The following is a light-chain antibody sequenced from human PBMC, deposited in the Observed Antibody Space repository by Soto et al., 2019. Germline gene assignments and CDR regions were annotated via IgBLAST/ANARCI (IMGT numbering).Light chain of an antibody. CDR1: QSFTANY. CDR3: QQYGSSPGT. Sequence: EIVLTQSPGTLSLSPGERATLSCRASQSFTANYLAWYQQKPGQAPRLLIYGASNRATGIPDRFSGSGSETDFTLTISRLEPEDFAMYYCQQYGSSPGTFGQGTKVEIK. V-gene: IGKV3-20*01. CDR2: GAS. J-gene: IGKJ1*01.